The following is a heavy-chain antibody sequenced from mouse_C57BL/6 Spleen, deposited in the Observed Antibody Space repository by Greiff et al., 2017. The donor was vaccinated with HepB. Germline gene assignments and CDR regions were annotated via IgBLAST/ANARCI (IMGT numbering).Heavy chain of an antibody. J-gene: IGHJ2*01. CDR2: ISDGGSYT. V-gene: IGHV5-4*01. D-gene: IGHD1-2*01. CDR1: GFTFSSYA. CDR3: AREDGDLFDY. Sequence: EVKLVESGGGLVKPGGSLKLSCAASGFTFSSYAMSWVRQTPEKRLEWVATISDGGSYTYYPDNVKGRFTISRDNAKTNLYLQMSHLKSEDTAMYYCAREDGDLFDYWGQGTTLTVSS.